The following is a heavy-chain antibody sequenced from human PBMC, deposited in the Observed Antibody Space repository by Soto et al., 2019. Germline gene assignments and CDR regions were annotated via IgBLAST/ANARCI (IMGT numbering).Heavy chain of an antibody. V-gene: IGHV3-33*01. CDR3: AGDIGGASESYGLDV. CDR2: IWHDGNNK. J-gene: IGHJ6*02. Sequence: RGSLGLSSAASVFTFINYGMHWVRQAPGKGLEWVAIIWHDGNNKYYADSVRGRFIISRDNSKNRLYLQMNSLRAEDKAVYYCAGDIGGASESYGLDVWGQGNPVPVSS. CDR1: VFTFINYG. D-gene: IGHD1-26*01.